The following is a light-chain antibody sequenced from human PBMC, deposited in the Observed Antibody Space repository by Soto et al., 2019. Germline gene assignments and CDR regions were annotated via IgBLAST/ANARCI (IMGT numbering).Light chain of an antibody. Sequence: QSVLTQPASVSVSPGQSITISCTGTSSDVGGYNYVSWYQQHPGKAPKLMIYGVSNRPSGVSDRFSGSKSGNTASLTISGLQAEDEADYYCSSYTSSTTPLYVSGTGTKVTVL. CDR1: SSDVGGYNY. CDR2: GVS. J-gene: IGLJ1*01. V-gene: IGLV2-14*01. CDR3: SSYTSSTTPLYV.